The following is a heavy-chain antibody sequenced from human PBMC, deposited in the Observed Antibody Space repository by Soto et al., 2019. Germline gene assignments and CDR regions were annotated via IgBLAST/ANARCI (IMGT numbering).Heavy chain of an antibody. Sequence: PSETLSLTCTVSGGSISSGDYYWSWIRQPPGKGLEWIGYIYYSGSTYYNPSLKSRVTISVDTSKNQFSLKLSSVTAADTAVYYCAREGLGYCGGGSCPRDAYYYGMDVWGQGTTVTVSS. CDR2: IYYSGST. J-gene: IGHJ6*02. CDR3: AREGLGYCGGGSCPRDAYYYGMDV. D-gene: IGHD2-15*01. V-gene: IGHV4-30-4*01. CDR1: GGSISSGDYY.